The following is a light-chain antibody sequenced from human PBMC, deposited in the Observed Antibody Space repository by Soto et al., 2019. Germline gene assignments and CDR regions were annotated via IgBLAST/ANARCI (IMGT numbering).Light chain of an antibody. CDR3: AAWDDTLHGPV. CDR1: SSNIGNNA. J-gene: IGLJ2*01. V-gene: IGLV1-36*01. Sequence: QSVLTQPPSVSEAPRQRVTISCSGSSSNIGNNAVNWYQRFPGKAPKLLIYYDDLVPSGVSDRFSGSKSGTSASLAIRGLQSDDEADYYCAAWDDTLHGPVFGGGTKLTVL. CDR2: YDD.